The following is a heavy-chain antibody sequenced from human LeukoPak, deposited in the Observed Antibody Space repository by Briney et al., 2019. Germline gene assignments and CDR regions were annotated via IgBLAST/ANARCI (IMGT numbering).Heavy chain of an antibody. CDR2: ISTSSSYI. Sequence: PGGSLRLSCAASGFTFSSYSMNWVRQAPGKGLEWVSCISTSSSYIYYADSVKGRFTISRDNAKNSLYLQINSLRAEDTAVYYCARDSSMLRGPLVIYYFDFWGQGTLVTVSS. D-gene: IGHD3-10*01. J-gene: IGHJ4*02. V-gene: IGHV3-21*01. CDR3: ARDSSMLRGPLVIYYFDF. CDR1: GFTFSSYS.